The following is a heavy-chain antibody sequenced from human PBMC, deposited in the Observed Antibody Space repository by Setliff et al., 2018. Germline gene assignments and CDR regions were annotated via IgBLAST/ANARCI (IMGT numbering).Heavy chain of an antibody. Sequence: PSETLSLTCTVSGGSLSADYYWSWIRQPAGKGLEWIGHVHPDGSTNYNPSLYSRLIISVDTSKNQFSLKLTSVTAADTAVYFCARDRFYNSWSGTSITAQHDAFDIWGQGTMVTVSS. CDR1: GGSLSADYY. V-gene: IGHV4-61*09. CDR2: VHPDGST. D-gene: IGHD3-3*01. CDR3: ARDRFYNSWSGTSITAQHDAFDI. J-gene: IGHJ3*02.